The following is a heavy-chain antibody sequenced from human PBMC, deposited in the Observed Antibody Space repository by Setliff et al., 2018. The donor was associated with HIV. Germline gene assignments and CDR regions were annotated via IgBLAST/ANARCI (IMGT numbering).Heavy chain of an antibody. CDR3: ASRVYYYDDFRTLREEGFVP. Sequence: SETLSLTCSVSGGSIDNNKYYWSWIRQPPGKGLEWTGSIYHTGRTYYSPSLESRLTISVDTSKNQFSLKLTSVTAADTAVYYCASRVYYYDDFRTLREEGFVPWGQGTLVTVSS. CDR2: IYHTGRT. CDR1: GGSIDNNKYY. J-gene: IGHJ5*02. V-gene: IGHV4-39*01. D-gene: IGHD3-22*01.